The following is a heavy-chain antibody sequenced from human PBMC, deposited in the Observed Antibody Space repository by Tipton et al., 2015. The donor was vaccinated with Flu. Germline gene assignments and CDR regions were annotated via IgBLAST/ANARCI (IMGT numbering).Heavy chain of an antibody. D-gene: IGHD2-2*01. Sequence: QVQLVQSGAELKEPGAAVKISCKASGYRFIDYGFTWVRQAPGQGLEWMGWISASSGFTNYAQKFQGRLTMTTDTSTSTAYLELRSLRLDDTAVYYCARACSSDHCDDYCGQGTLVTVSS. CDR1: GYRFIDYG. V-gene: IGHV1-18*01. CDR2: ISASSGFT. CDR3: ARACSSDHCDDY. J-gene: IGHJ4*02.